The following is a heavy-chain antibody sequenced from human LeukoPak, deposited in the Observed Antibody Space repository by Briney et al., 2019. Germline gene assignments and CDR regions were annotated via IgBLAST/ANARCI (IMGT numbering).Heavy chain of an antibody. Sequence: SETLSLTCAVYGGSFSGYYWSWIRQPPGKGRAWIGEIYHSGSTNYNPSLKSRVTISVDTPKHQFSLKLSSVTAADTAVYYCARSRSSSWPFDYWGQGTLVTVSS. V-gene: IGHV4-34*01. CDR2: IYHSGST. D-gene: IGHD6-13*01. CDR3: ARSRSSSWPFDY. CDR1: GGSFSGYY. J-gene: IGHJ4*02.